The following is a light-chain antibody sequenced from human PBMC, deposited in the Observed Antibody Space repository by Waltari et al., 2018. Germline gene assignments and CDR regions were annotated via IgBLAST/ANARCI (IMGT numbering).Light chain of an antibody. V-gene: IGKV3-15*01. CDR1: QSVSSN. CDR2: GAS. CDR3: QQYNNWLGT. Sequence: EIVMTQSPATLSVSPAEIATLSCRASQSVSSNLAWYQQKPGQAPRLLIYGASTRATGIPARFSGSGSGTEFTLTISSMQSEDFAVYYCQQYNNWLGTFGQGTRLEIK. J-gene: IGKJ5*01.